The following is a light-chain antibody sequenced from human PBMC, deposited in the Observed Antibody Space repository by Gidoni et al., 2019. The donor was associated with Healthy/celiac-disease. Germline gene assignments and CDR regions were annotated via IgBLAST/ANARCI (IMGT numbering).Light chain of an antibody. J-gene: IGLJ1*01. CDR2: SNN. V-gene: IGLV1-44*01. Sequence: QSVLTQPPSASGTPGQRVTISCSGSSSNIGSNTVNWYQQLPGTAPKLLIYSNNQRPSGVPDRFSGSKSGTSASLAISGLQYEDEADYYCAAWDDSLNGPLYVFGTGTKVPVI. CDR1: SSNIGSNT. CDR3: AAWDDSLNGPLYV.